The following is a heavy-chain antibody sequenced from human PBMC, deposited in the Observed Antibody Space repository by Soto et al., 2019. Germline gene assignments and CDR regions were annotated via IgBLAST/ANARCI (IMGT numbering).Heavy chain of an antibody. V-gene: IGHV3-30-3*01. CDR2: ISYDGSNK. Sequence: GGSLRLSCPASGFIFSSYAMHWVRQAPGKGLEWVAVISYDGSNKYYADSVKGRFTISRDNSKNKLYLQMNSLRAEDTAVYYCARDMGDTAMVVFDYWGQGTLVTVSS. D-gene: IGHD5-18*01. J-gene: IGHJ4*02. CDR3: ARDMGDTAMVVFDY. CDR1: GFIFSSYA.